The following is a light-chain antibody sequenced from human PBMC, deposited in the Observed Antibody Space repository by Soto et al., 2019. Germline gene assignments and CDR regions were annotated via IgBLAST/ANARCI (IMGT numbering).Light chain of an antibody. CDR1: QSISSY. Sequence: DIPMPQSPSSLSASVGDRVTITCRASQSISSYLNWYQQKPGKAPKLLIYAASSLQSGVPSRFSGSGSGTDFTLTISSLQPEDFATYYCQQSYSTSITFGGGTNVEIK. CDR3: QQSYSTSIT. V-gene: IGKV1-39*01. J-gene: IGKJ4*01. CDR2: AAS.